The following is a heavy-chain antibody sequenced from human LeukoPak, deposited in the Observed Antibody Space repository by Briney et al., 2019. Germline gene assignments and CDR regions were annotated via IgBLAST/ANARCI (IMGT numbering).Heavy chain of an antibody. CDR2: IYTGGST. J-gene: IGHJ6*03. CDR3: ARAPRDRGYCGATSCFEYMDV. V-gene: IGHV3-66*01. Sequence: GGSLRLSCAASGFTVSSNYMSWVRQAPGKGLEWVSVIYTGGSTNYADSVKGRFTISRDSSKNTLYLQMNSLRAEDTAVYYCARAPRDRGYCGATSCFEYMDVWGRGTTVTISS. CDR1: GFTVSSNY. D-gene: IGHD2-2*01.